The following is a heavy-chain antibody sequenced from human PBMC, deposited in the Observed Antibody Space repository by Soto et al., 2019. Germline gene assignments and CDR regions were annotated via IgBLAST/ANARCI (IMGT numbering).Heavy chain of an antibody. CDR2: ISGSGGST. V-gene: IGHV3-23*01. CDR3: AKDIFLGWDIVVVPAANILFDY. J-gene: IGHJ4*02. D-gene: IGHD2-2*01. CDR1: GFTFSSYA. Sequence: GGSLRLSCAASGFTFSSYAMSWVRQAPGKGLEWVSAISGSGGSTYYADSVKGRFTISRDNSKNTRYLQMNSLRAEDTAVYYCAKDIFLGWDIVVVPAANILFDYWGQGTLVTVSS.